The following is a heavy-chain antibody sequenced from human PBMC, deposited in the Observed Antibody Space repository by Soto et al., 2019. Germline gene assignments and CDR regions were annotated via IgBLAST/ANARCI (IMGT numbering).Heavy chain of an antibody. Sequence: QVQLVQSGAEVKKPGASVKVSCKASGYTFTSYDINWVRQATGQGLEWMGWMNPNSGNTGYAQKFQGRVTMTRNTSISTAYMALRSLRSEDTAVYYCAIVTSAAGIGGFVPWGQGTLVTVSS. CDR3: AIVTSAAGIGGFVP. CDR2: MNPNSGNT. J-gene: IGHJ5*02. V-gene: IGHV1-8*01. CDR1: GYTFTSYD. D-gene: IGHD6-13*01.